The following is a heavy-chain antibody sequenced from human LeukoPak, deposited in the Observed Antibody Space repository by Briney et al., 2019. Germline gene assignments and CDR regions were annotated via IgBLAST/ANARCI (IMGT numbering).Heavy chain of an antibody. V-gene: IGHV3-30*03. Sequence: PGGSLRLSCAASGFTFSSYGMHWVRQAPGKGLEWVAVISYDGSNKYYADSVKGRFTISRDNSKNTLYLQMNSLRAEDTAVYYCARDSQQLDGYFDYWGQGALVTVSS. CDR3: ARDSQQLDGYFDY. J-gene: IGHJ4*02. D-gene: IGHD6-13*01. CDR2: ISYDGSNK. CDR1: GFTFSSYG.